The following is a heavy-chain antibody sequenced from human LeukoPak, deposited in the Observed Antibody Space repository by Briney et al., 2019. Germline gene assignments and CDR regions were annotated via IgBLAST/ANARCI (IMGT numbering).Heavy chain of an antibody. Sequence: GGSLRLSCAASGFIFSNYDMNWVRQAPGKGLEWVSYITGSSRTKSYADSEKGRFTISRDNAENSVYLQMNSLRAEDTAVYYCARPTSSGWYSHWGQGTMVTVSS. CDR2: ITGSSRTK. V-gene: IGHV3-48*01. CDR1: GFIFSNYD. J-gene: IGHJ3*01. D-gene: IGHD6-19*01. CDR3: ARPTSSGWYSH.